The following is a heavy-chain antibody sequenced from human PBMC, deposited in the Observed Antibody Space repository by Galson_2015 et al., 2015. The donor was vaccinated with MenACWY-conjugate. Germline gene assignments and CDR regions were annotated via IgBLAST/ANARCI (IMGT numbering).Heavy chain of an antibody. Sequence: CAISGDSVSSNSAAWTWIRQSPSRGLEWLGRTYYRSRWHNGYAVSVKSRITINPDTSRNQLSLQLSSVTPEDTAVYYCARGVTRTSGTINWYFEFWGRGTLVTVSS. CDR1: GDSVSSNSAA. V-gene: IGHV6-1*01. CDR2: TYYRSRWHN. CDR3: ARGVTRTSGTINWYFEF. D-gene: IGHD6-13*01. J-gene: IGHJ2*01.